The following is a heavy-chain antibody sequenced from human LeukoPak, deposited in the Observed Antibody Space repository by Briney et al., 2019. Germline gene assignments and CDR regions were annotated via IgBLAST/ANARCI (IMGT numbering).Heavy chain of an antibody. CDR1: GFTFSSYS. Sequence: GGSLRLSCAASGFTFSSYSTNWVRQAPGKGLEWVSSISSSSSYIYYADSVKGRFTISRDNAKNSLYLQMNSLRAEDTAVYYCASGPSCSGGSCYYRLYYFDYWGQGTLVAVSS. J-gene: IGHJ4*02. CDR3: ASGPSCSGGSCYYRLYYFDY. D-gene: IGHD2-15*01. V-gene: IGHV3-21*01. CDR2: ISSSSSYI.